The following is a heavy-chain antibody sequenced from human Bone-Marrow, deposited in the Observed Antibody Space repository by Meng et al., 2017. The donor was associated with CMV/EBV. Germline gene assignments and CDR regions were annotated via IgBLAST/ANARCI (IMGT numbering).Heavy chain of an antibody. Sequence: GGSLRLSCTASGFTFGDYAMSWVRQAPGKGLEWVGFIRSKAYGGTTEYAASVKGRFTISRDDSKSIAYLQMNSLKTEDTAVYYCANEIIVGYSGPGLGMDVWGQGTTVTVSS. CDR1: GFTFGDYA. D-gene: IGHD6-13*01. J-gene: IGHJ6*02. CDR3: ANEIIVGYSGPGLGMDV. CDR2: IRSKAYGGTT. V-gene: IGHV3-49*04.